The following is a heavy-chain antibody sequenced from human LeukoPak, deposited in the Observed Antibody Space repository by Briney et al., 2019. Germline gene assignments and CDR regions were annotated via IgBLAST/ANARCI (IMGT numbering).Heavy chain of an antibody. Sequence: ASVNVSCKASGYTFTGYYMHWVRQAPGQGLEWMGRINPNSGGTNYAQKFQGRVTMTRDTSISTAYMELSRLRSDDTAVYYCARVHGSGSYYNDEGSDYWGQGTLVTVSS. CDR2: INPNSGGT. J-gene: IGHJ4*02. V-gene: IGHV1-2*06. CDR3: ARVHGSGSYYNDEGSDY. D-gene: IGHD3-10*01. CDR1: GYTFTGYY.